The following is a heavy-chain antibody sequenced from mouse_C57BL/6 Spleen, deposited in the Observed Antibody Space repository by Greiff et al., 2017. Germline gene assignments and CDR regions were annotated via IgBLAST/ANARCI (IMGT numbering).Heavy chain of an antibody. CDR3: ARQDGPYYGSPWFAY. Sequence: QVQLQQSGPELVKPGASVKLSCKASGYTFTSYDINWVKQRPGQGLEWIGWIYPRDGSTKYNEKFKGKATLTVATSSSTAYMELHSLTSEDSAVYFCARQDGPYYGSPWFAYWGQGTLVTVSA. V-gene: IGHV1-85*01. CDR1: GYTFTSYD. D-gene: IGHD1-1*01. J-gene: IGHJ3*01. CDR2: IYPRDGST.